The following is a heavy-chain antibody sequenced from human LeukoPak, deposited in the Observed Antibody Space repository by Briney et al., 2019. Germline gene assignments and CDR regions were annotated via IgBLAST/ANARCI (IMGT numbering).Heavy chain of an antibody. CDR3: ATIKRGNIFGYFDF. CDR2: MLDTETT. D-gene: IGHD5-18*01. CDR1: GASMNTHY. V-gene: IGHV4-59*11. J-gene: IGHJ4*02. Sequence: SETLSLTCAVSGASMNTHYWSWIRQPPGKGLEWIGYMLDTETTKDNPSLKSRFTLSADTSKNQFSLRLTSVTAADTAVYYCATIKRGNIFGYFDFWGQGIPVTVSS.